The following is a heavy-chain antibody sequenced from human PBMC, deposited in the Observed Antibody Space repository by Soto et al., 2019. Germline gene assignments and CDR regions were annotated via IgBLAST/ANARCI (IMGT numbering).Heavy chain of an antibody. J-gene: IGHJ5*02. D-gene: IGHD6-19*01. CDR3: ATCIAVAGSGGFDP. Sequence: QVQLQESGPGLVKPSQTLSLTCTVSGGSISSGGYYWSWIRQHPGKGLEWSGYIYYSGSTYYNPSLKSRVTISVDTSKNQFSLKLSSVTAADTAVYYCATCIAVAGSGGFDPWGQGTLVTVSS. CDR2: IYYSGST. CDR1: GGSISSGGYY. V-gene: IGHV4-31*03.